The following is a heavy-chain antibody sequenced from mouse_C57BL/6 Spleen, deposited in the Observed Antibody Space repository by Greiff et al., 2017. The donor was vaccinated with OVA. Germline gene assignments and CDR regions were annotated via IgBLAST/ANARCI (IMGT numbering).Heavy chain of an antibody. V-gene: IGHV3-1*01. J-gene: IGHJ1*03. Sequence: EVQLKESGPGMVKPSQSLSLTCTVTGYSITSGYDWHWIRHFPGNKLEWMGYISYSGSTNYNPSLKSRISITHDTSKNHFFLKLNSVTTEDTATYYCARDYYYGSSYWYFDVWGTGTTVTVSS. D-gene: IGHD1-1*01. CDR3: ARDYYYGSSYWYFDV. CDR1: GYSITSGYD. CDR2: ISYSGST.